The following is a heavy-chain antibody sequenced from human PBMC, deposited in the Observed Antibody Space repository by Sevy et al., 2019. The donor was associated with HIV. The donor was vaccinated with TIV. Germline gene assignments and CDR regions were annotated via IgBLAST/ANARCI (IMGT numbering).Heavy chain of an antibody. CDR3: ARYRVAGNFDY. Sequence: SETLSLTCAVYGGSFSGYYWSWIRQPPGKGLEWIGEINHSGSTNYSPSLKSRVTISVDTSKNHFSLKLNSVTAADTAVYFCARYRVAGNFDYWGQGTLVTVSS. CDR1: GGSFSGYY. D-gene: IGHD6-19*01. CDR2: INHSGST. J-gene: IGHJ4*02. V-gene: IGHV4-34*01.